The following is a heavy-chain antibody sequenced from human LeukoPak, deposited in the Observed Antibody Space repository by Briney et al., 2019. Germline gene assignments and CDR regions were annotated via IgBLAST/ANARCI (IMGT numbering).Heavy chain of an antibody. V-gene: IGHV4-39*07. CDR3: ARGGQQQVDY. J-gene: IGHJ4*02. CDR2: IYYSGNT. CDR1: GGSISSSSYS. D-gene: IGHD6-13*01. Sequence: SETLSLTCTVSGGSISSSSYSWGWIRRPPGKGLEWIGSIYYSGNTYYNPSLKSRVTISVDTSKNQFSLKLSSVTAADTAGYYCARGGQQQVDYWGQGTLVSVSS.